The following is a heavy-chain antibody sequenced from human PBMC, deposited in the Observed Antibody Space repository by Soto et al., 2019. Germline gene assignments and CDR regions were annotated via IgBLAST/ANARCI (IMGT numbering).Heavy chain of an antibody. V-gene: IGHV1-2*04. J-gene: IGHJ5*02. D-gene: IGHD3-10*01. Sequence: ASVKVSCKASGYTFTGYYMHWVRQAPGQGLEWMGWINPNSGGTNYAQKFQGWVTMTRDTSISTAYMELSRLRSDDTAVYYCARDAHYGSGSYYIWFDPWGQGTLVTVSS. CDR2: INPNSGGT. CDR1: GYTFTGYY. CDR3: ARDAHYGSGSYYIWFDP.